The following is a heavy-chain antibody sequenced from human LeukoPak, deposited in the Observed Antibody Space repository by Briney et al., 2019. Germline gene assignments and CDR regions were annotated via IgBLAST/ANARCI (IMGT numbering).Heavy chain of an antibody. D-gene: IGHD2-15*01. CDR1: GFTFSSYG. V-gene: IGHV3-23*01. CDR2: ISGSGGST. J-gene: IGHJ6*03. Sequence: GGSLRLSCAASGFTFSSYGMGWVRQAPGKGLEWVSAISGSGGSTYYADSVKGRFTISRDNSKNTLYLQMNSLRAEDTAVYYCAKGYCSGGSCYYMDVWGKGTTVTISS. CDR3: AKGYCSGGSCYYMDV.